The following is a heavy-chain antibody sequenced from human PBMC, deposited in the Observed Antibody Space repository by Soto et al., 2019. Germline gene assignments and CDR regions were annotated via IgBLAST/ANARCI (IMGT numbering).Heavy chain of an antibody. J-gene: IGHJ6*02. CDR2: ISGSGGTT. CDR1: EFTFSSYA. D-gene: IGHD3-10*01. V-gene: IGHV3-23*01. Sequence: PGGSLRLSCAASEFTFSSYAMSWVRQAPGKGLEWVADISGSGGTTNYADPVKGRFTISRNNFKNTLYLEMSSLRADDTAVYYCARDPHRLGLFYYYCMDVWGQGTTVTVSS. CDR3: ARDPHRLGLFYYYCMDV.